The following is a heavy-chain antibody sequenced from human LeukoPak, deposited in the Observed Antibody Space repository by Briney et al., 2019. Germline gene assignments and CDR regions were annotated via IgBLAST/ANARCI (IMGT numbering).Heavy chain of an antibody. V-gene: IGHV4-59*01. Sequence: SETLSLTCTVSGSSISTYYWSWVHQNVRRGVEWIGYIYYNESANYNPSVKSRVTISADTSKNQFSLKLRSVTAADTAVYYCARGRWLVNYWGEGTLVTVSS. D-gene: IGHD6-19*01. CDR2: IYYNESA. CDR1: GSSISTYY. CDR3: ARGRWLVNY. J-gene: IGHJ4*02.